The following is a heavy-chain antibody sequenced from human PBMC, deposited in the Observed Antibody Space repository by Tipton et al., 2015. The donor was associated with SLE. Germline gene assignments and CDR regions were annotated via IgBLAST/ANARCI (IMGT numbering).Heavy chain of an antibody. CDR2: ISYDGSNK. CDR3: AKVTSDFDP. D-gene: IGHD2-2*01. J-gene: IGHJ5*02. CDR1: GFTFSSYA. Sequence: SLRLSCAASGFTFSSYAMHWVRQAPGKGLEWVAVISYDGSNKYYADSVKGRFTISRDNSKNTLYLQMNSLRAEDTAVYYCAKVTSDFDPWGQGTLVTVSS. V-gene: IGHV3-30-3*01.